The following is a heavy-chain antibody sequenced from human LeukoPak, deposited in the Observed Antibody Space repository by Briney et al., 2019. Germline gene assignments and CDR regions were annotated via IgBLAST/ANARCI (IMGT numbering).Heavy chain of an antibody. J-gene: IGHJ3*02. V-gene: IGHV3-33*01. D-gene: IGHD3-16*01. CDR3: ARYLGGRNAFDI. CDR1: GFTFSGYG. Sequence: PGGALRLSCVASGFTFSGYGMQWVRQAPGKGLGCVAVIWYDGSKTYYADSVKGRFTISRDNSKDTLYLQMSSLRVEDTAAYYCARYLGGRNAFDIWGQRTMVTVSS. CDR2: IWYDGSKT.